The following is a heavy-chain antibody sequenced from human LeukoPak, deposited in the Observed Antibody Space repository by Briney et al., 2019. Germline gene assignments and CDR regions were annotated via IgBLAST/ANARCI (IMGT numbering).Heavy chain of an antibody. J-gene: IGHJ6*03. CDR1: GYTFTSYD. Sequence: GASVKVSCKASGYTFTSYDINWVRQATGQGLEWMGWMNPNSGNTGYAQKFQGRVTITRNTSISTAYMELSSLRSEDTAVYYCARGLTIAARPSYYYYMDVWGKGTTVTVSS. D-gene: IGHD6-6*01. CDR2: MNPNSGNT. CDR3: ARGLTIAARPSYYYYMDV. V-gene: IGHV1-8*03.